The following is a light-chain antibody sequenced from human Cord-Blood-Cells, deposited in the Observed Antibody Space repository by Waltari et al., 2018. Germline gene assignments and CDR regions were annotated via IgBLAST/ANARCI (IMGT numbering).Light chain of an antibody. CDR3: SSYAGSNNLV. Sequence: QSALTQPPSASGSPGQSVTISCTGTSSDVGGYNYVSWYQQHPGKAPKPMVYEVSKRPSGVPERVAGSKAGKPASLTVSGLQAEDESDYYCSSYAGSNNLVFGGGTKLTVL. V-gene: IGLV2-8*01. CDR2: EVS. J-gene: IGLJ2*01. CDR1: SSDVGGYNY.